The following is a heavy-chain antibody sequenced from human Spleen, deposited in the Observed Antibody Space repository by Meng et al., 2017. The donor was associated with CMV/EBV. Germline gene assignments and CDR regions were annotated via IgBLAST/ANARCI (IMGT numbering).Heavy chain of an antibody. CDR2: ISKNNKYI. CDR3: ASGDGNGYYLPAFDY. D-gene: IGHD3-22*01. J-gene: IGHJ4*02. Sequence: GESLKISCAASEFTFSDYRMNWVRQAPGKGLEWVSSISKNNKYIYYADSVKGRFTISRDTAKNSVYLQMNSLRAEDTAVYYCASGDGNGYYLPAFDYWGQGTLVTVSS. CDR1: EFTFSDYR. V-gene: IGHV3-21*01.